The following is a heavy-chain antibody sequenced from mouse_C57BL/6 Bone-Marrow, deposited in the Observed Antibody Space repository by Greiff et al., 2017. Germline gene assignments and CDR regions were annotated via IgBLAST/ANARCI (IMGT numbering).Heavy chain of an antibody. CDR3: ARHVVASMDY. V-gene: IGHV5-6*01. CDR2: ISSGGSYT. J-gene: IGHJ4*01. CDR1: GFTFSSYG. Sequence: DVHLVESGGDLVKPGGSLKLSCAASGFTFSSYGMSWVRQTPDKRLEWVATISSGGSYTYYPDSVKGRFTISRDNAKNTLYLQMSSLKSEDTAMYYCARHVVASMDYWGQGTSVTVSS. D-gene: IGHD1-1*01.